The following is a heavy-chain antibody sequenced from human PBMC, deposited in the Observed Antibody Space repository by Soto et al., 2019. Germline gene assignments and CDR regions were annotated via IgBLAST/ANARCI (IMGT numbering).Heavy chain of an antibody. J-gene: IGHJ6*02. D-gene: IGHD3-3*01. CDR2: IKQDGSEK. Sequence: PGGSLRLSCAASGFTFSSYWMSWVRQAPGKGLEWVANIKQDGSEKYYVDSVKGRFTISRDNAKNSLYLQMNSLRAEDTAVYYCARDLVGITIFGVSGGGMDVWGQGTTVTVS. CDR3: ARDLVGITIFGVSGGGMDV. V-gene: IGHV3-7*03. CDR1: GFTFSSYW.